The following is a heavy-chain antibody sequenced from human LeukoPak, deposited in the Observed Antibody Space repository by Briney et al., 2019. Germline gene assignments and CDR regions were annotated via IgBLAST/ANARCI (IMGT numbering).Heavy chain of an antibody. V-gene: IGHV3-30*02. Sequence: GGSLRLSCAASGFTFSSYGMHWVRQAPGKGLEWVAFIRYDGSNKYYADSVKGRFTISRDNSKNTLYLQMNRLRAEDTAVYYCAKEHDYGDYHRFAYSGQGTLVTVSS. CDR3: AKEHDYGDYHRFAY. D-gene: IGHD4-17*01. CDR1: GFTFSSYG. J-gene: IGHJ4*02. CDR2: IRYDGSNK.